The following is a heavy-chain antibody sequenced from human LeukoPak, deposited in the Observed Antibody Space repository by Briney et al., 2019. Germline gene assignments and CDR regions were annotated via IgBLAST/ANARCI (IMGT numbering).Heavy chain of an antibody. CDR2: IYYSGST. CDR3: ARAAAAGTGWFDP. V-gene: IGHV4-59*01. Sequence: SETLSLTCTVSSGSISSYYWSWIRQPPGKGLEWIGYIYYSGSTNYNPSLKSRVTISVDTSKNQFSLKLSSVTAADTAVYYCARAAAAGTGWFDPWGQGTLVTVSS. D-gene: IGHD6-13*01. J-gene: IGHJ5*02. CDR1: SGSISSYY.